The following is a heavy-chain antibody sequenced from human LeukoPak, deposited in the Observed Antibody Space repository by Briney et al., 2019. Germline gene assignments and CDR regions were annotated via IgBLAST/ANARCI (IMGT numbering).Heavy chain of an antibody. Sequence: GGSLRLSCAASGFTVSSNYMSWVRQAPGKGLEWVSLIYSGGSTYYADSVKGRFTIFRDNSKNTLFLRMNSLRAEDTAVYYCAREWSRFTPPDYWGQGTLVTVSS. J-gene: IGHJ4*02. CDR3: AREWSRFTPPDY. V-gene: IGHV3-53*01. CDR1: GFTVSSNY. CDR2: IYSGGST. D-gene: IGHD2-8*01.